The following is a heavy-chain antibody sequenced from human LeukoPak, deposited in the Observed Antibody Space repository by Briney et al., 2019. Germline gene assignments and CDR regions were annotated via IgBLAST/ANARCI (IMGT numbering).Heavy chain of an antibody. CDR3: ARDYDRYYMDV. Sequence: GGSLRLSCAASGFTFSSYAMSWVRQAPGKGLEWVSAISGSGGSTYYADSVKGRFTISRDNAKNTLYLQMSSLRAEDTAIYYCARDYDRYYMDVWGKGTTVTVSS. V-gene: IGHV3-23*01. CDR2: ISGSGGST. CDR1: GFTFSSYA. J-gene: IGHJ6*03. D-gene: IGHD3-3*01.